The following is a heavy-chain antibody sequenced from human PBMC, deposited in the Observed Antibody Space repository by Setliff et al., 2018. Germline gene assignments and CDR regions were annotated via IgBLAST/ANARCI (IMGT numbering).Heavy chain of an antibody. Sequence: LSLTCTVSGDPMSSRRYYWAWIRQPAGKGLEWIGQIYTSWSTNYNPSLKSRVTISLDTSNNQFSLSLSSVTAADTAMYYCARMSGFQYMDVWGKGTTVTVSS. J-gene: IGHJ6*03. CDR1: GDPMSSRRYY. V-gene: IGHV4-61*09. CDR2: IYTSWST. CDR3: ARMSGFQYMDV. D-gene: IGHD3-3*01.